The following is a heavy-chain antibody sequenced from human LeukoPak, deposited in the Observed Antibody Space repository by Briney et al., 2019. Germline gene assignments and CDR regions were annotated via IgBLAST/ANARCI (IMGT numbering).Heavy chain of an antibody. CDR3: ASLRPPDFWSSYYDNWFDP. CDR2: IYYSGST. J-gene: IGHJ5*02. CDR1: GGSISSSSYY. D-gene: IGHD3-3*01. Sequence: PSETLSLTCTVSGGSISSSSYYWGWIRQPPGKGLEWIGSIYYSGSTYYNPSLKSRVTISVDTSKNQFSLKLSSVTAADTAVYYCASLRPPDFWSSYYDNWFDPWGQGTLVTVSS. V-gene: IGHV4-39*07.